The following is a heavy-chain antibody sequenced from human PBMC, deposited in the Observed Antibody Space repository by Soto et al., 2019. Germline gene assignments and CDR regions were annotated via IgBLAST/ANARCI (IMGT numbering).Heavy chain of an antibody. CDR2: IDSSGEK. J-gene: IGHJ5*02. D-gene: IGHD6-19*01. Sequence: QVTLKESGPVLVKPTETLTLRCTVSGLSITDSEMGVSWIRKPPGQPLEWLAHIDSSGEKSYRTFLKSRLAISKDTSKSQIVLTMKNMDPADTATYYCARRHLAVAVSPWFDPWGQGIPVTVSS. V-gene: IGHV2-26*01. CDR1: GLSITDSEMG. CDR3: ARRHLAVAVSPWFDP.